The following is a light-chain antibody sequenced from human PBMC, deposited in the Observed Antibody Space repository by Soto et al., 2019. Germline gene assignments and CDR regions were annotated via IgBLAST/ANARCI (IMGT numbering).Light chain of an antibody. V-gene: IGLV2-23*01. CDR2: EDD. CDR3: CSYLGSSTV. Sequence: QSALTQPASVSGSPGQSITISCTGVSGDVGNYNLVSWYQQHPAKAPKLIIYEDDKRPSGVSNRVYGSKSGDTASLNISGLQSEDEYAYYCCSYLGSSTVFGGGTQLTVL. J-gene: IGLJ7*01. CDR1: SGDVGNYNL.